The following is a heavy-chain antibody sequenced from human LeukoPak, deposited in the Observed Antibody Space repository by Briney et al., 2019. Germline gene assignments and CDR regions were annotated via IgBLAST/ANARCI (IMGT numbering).Heavy chain of an antibody. V-gene: IGHV4-59*01. CDR2: FYYSGST. CDR3: ARGSDSSGYTSYYYYYYMDV. D-gene: IGHD3-22*01. CDR1: GGSISSYY. J-gene: IGHJ6*03. Sequence: SETLSLTCTVAGGSISSYYWSRIRQPPGKGEWWMGNFYYSGSTNYNPSLKSRVTISADTSNNPSSLKLSSVTAADTAVYYCARGSDSSGYTSYYYYYYMDVWGKGTTVTVSS.